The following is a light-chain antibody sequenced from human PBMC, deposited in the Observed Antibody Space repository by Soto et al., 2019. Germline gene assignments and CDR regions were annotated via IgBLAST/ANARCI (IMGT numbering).Light chain of an antibody. CDR3: QQYNSYSWT. Sequence: DTQRTQSPSTLSASVGDRVTITCRASQSISSWLAWYQQKPGKAPKLLIYKASSLESGVPSRFSGSGSGTEFTLTLSSLQPDDFATYYCQQYNSYSWTFGQGTKVEIK. CDR2: KAS. CDR1: QSISSW. V-gene: IGKV1-5*03. J-gene: IGKJ1*01.